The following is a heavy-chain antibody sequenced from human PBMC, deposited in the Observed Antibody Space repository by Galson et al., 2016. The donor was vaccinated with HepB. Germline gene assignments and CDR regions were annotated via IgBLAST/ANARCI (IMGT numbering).Heavy chain of an antibody. J-gene: IGHJ4*02. CDR2: INSCGDRQ. V-gene: IGHV3-23*01. D-gene: IGHD1-20*01. CDR1: GFSFSTSA. CDR3: ARMTGTTPGGY. Sequence: SLRLSCAASGFSFSTSAVTWVRQAPGKGLEWVSDINSCGDRQYYADSVKGRFTISRDNSKNTLYLQMNSLRAEDTAVYYCARMTGTTPGGYWGQGTLVTVSS.